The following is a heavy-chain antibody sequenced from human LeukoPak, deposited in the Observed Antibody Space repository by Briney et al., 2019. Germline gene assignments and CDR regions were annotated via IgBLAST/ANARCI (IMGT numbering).Heavy chain of an antibody. V-gene: IGHV1-18*01. D-gene: IGHD1-26*01. J-gene: IGHJ4*02. CDR1: GYTFSSYG. CDR2: INAYNGNT. CDR3: ARGYSGNHFDY. Sequence: GASVKVSCKASGYTFSSYGITWVRQAPGQGLEWMGWINAYNGNTNYAQNLQGRVTMTTDTSTSTAYMELRSLRSDDTAVYYCARGYSGNHFDYWGQGTLVTVSS.